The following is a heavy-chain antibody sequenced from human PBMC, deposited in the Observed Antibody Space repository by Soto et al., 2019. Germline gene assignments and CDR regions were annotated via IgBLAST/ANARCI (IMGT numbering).Heavy chain of an antibody. D-gene: IGHD3-3*01. V-gene: IGHV3-30-3*01. CDR1: GFTFSTYA. Sequence: GGSLRLSFAASGFTFSTYAMHWVRQAPGKGLEWVGVISYDGSNKYYADSVKGRFTISRDNSKSTLYLQMNSLRAEDTAVYYCARTLRFLAWYRYGMDVWGQGTTVTVSS. CDR2: ISYDGSNK. CDR3: ARTLRFLAWYRYGMDV. J-gene: IGHJ6*02.